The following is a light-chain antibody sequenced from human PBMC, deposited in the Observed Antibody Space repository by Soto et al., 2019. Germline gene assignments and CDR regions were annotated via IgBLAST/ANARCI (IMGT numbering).Light chain of an antibody. CDR1: QDISNY. CDR3: QQYDNLPLT. Sequence: DIQMTQSPSSLSASVGDSVTITCQASQDISNYLNWYQQKPGKAPKLLIYDTFNLETGVPSRFSGGVSGTDFTLSISNLQPEDFATYFCQQYDNLPLTFGGGTKVDLK. J-gene: IGKJ4*01. CDR2: DTF. V-gene: IGKV1-33*01.